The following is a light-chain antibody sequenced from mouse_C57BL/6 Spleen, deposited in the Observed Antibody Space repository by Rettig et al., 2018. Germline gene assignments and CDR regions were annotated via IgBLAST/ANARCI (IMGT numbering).Light chain of an antibody. Sequence: QIVLTQSPAIMSASPGEMVTMTCSASSSVSYMYWYQQKPQSSPRLLIYDTSNLASGVPVRFSGSGSGTSYSLTINRLETEDAATYYCQQWSSYPLTFGAGTKLELK. CDR2: DTS. V-gene: IGKV4-55*01. CDR3: QQWSSYPLT. CDR1: SSVSY. J-gene: IGKJ5*01.